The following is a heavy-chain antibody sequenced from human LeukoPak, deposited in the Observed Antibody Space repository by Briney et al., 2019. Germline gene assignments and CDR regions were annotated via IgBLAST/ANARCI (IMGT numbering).Heavy chain of an antibody. CDR1: GDSISRYY. V-gene: IGHV4-59*01. Sequence: SETLSLTCTVSGDSISRYYWSWIRQPPGKGPECIGYISYSGSTNYNPSLKSRVTISLDTSKNHFSLKLTSVTAADAAVFYCARSQGAYFDYWGQGILVAVSS. J-gene: IGHJ4*02. CDR2: ISYSGST. CDR3: ARSQGAYFDY.